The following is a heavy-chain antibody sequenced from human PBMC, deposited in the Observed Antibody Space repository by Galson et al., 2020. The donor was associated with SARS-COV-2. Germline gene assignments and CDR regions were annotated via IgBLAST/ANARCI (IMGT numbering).Heavy chain of an antibody. CDR2: INKNGGSP. V-gene: IGHV3-20*04. Sequence: GGSLKLSCAASGVTIDDYGMSWVRQVPGKGLEWVCGINKNGGSPNYADSVRGRFTISRDNAKNSLYLQMNSLRAEDTALYFCARGYLAGPFDIWAQGTMVTVSS. CDR1: GVTIDDYG. CDR3: ARGYLAGPFDI. D-gene: IGHD2-2*01. J-gene: IGHJ3*02.